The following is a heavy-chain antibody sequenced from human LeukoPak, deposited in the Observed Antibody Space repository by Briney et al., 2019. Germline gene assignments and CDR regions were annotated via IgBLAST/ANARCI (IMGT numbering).Heavy chain of an antibody. Sequence: GGSLRLSCAASGFTCSDYYMSWIRQASGKGLEWVSYISSSGSTIYYADSVKGRFTISRDNAKNSLYLQMNSLRAEDTAVYYCAREGGSSWCSSGFDPWGQGTLVTVSS. CDR3: AREGGSSWCSSGFDP. CDR2: ISSSGSTI. D-gene: IGHD6-13*01. CDR1: GFTCSDYY. J-gene: IGHJ5*02. V-gene: IGHV3-11*01.